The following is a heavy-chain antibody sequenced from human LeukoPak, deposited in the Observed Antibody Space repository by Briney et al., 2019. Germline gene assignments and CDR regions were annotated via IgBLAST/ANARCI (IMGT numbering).Heavy chain of an antibody. CDR2: IKEDGSEK. J-gene: IGHJ6*03. D-gene: IGHD1-26*01. Sequence: GGSLRLSCAASGFTFSSYWMSWVRQAPGKGLEWVANIKEDGSEKYYVDSVKGRFTISRDNAKNSLYLQMNSLRAEDTAVYFCARDLQWELLGYYYYFMDVWGKGTTVTVPS. CDR3: ARDLQWELLGYYYYFMDV. V-gene: IGHV3-7*01. CDR1: GFTFSSYW.